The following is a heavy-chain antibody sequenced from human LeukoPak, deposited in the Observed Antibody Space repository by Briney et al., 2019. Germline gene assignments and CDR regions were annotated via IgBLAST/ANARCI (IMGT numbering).Heavy chain of an antibody. J-gene: IGHJ4*02. V-gene: IGHV1-69*05. D-gene: IGHD2-2*01. CDR2: IIPIFGTA. Sequence: ASVKVSCKASGGTFSSYAISWVRQAPGQGLEWMGRIIPIFGTANYAQKFQGRVTITTDESTSTAYMELSSLRSDDTAVYYCARNYCSSTSCYAFFDYWGQGTLVTVSS. CDR3: ARNYCSSTSCYAFFDY. CDR1: GGTFSSYA.